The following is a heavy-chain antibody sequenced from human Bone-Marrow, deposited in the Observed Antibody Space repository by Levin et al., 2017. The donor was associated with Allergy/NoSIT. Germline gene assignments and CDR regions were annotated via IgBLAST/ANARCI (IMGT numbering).Heavy chain of an antibody. V-gene: IGHV3-23*01. CDR2: ISGSGDNT. CDR3: AKDRGFSYGYGFDS. CDR1: EFTFSDYA. Sequence: LSLTCVGNEFTFSDYAMSWVRQAPGKGLEWLSVISGSGDNTYYADSAKGRFVISRDNSKNTLFLQMNSLRGDDTAVYYCAKDRGFSYGYGFDSWGQGTLDTVSS. J-gene: IGHJ4*02. D-gene: IGHD5-18*01.